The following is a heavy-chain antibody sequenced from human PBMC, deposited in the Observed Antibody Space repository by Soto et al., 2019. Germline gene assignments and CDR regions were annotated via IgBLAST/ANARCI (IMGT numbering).Heavy chain of an antibody. Sequence: ASVKVSCKASGYTFTSYAMHWVRQAPGQRLEWMGWINAGNGNTKYSQKFQGRVTITRDTSASTAYMELSSLRSEDTAVYYCASGTYYDFWSGYRFGYYGMDVWGQGTTVTVSS. J-gene: IGHJ6*02. CDR2: INAGNGNT. V-gene: IGHV1-3*01. CDR3: ASGTYYDFWSGYRFGYYGMDV. D-gene: IGHD3-3*01. CDR1: GYTFTSYA.